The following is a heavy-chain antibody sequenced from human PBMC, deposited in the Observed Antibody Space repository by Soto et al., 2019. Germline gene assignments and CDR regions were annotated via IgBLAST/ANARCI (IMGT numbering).Heavy chain of an antibody. Sequence: GGSLRLSCAASGFTFSSYSMNWVRQAPGKGLEWVSYISSSSSTIYYADSVKGRFTISRDNAKNSLYLQMNSLRAEDTAVYYCARDPLVTSPSTNNWFDPWGQGTLVTVSS. D-gene: IGHD2-21*02. V-gene: IGHV3-48*01. CDR1: GFTFSSYS. J-gene: IGHJ5*02. CDR2: ISSSSSTI. CDR3: ARDPLVTSPSTNNWFDP.